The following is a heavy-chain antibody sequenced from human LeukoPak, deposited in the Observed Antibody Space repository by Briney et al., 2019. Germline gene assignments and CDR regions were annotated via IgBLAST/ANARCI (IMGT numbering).Heavy chain of an antibody. CDR1: RGSISSSGYY. J-gene: IGHJ4*02. CDR3: ARQGYADFSSRPFDY. D-gene: IGHD4-17*01. V-gene: IGHV4-39*01. CDR2: IYYSGST. Sequence: SETLSLTCTLSRGSISSSGYYWGWIRQPPGKGLEWIGSIYYSGSTYYNPSLKSRFTISVDTSKTQFSLKLSSVAAADTAMYFCARQGYADFSSRPFDYWGQGTLVTVSS.